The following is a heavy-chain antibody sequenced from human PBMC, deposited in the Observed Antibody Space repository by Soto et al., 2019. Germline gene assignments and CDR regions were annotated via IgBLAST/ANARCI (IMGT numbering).Heavy chain of an antibody. CDR3: ARQIRQYSGSYRYYYGMDV. V-gene: IGHV4-34*01. CDR1: GGSFSGYY. D-gene: IGHD1-26*01. J-gene: IGHJ6*02. Sequence: SETLSLTCAVYGGSFSGYYWSWIRQPPGKGLEWIGEINHSGSTNYNPSLKSRVTISVDTSKNQFSLKLSSVTAADTAVYYCARQIRQYSGSYRYYYGMDVWGQGTTGTVS. CDR2: INHSGST.